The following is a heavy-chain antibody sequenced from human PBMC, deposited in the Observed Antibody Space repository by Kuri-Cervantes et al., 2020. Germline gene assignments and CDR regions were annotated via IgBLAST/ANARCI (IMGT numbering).Heavy chain of an antibody. CDR1: GYTFTSYA. V-gene: IGHV1-3*02. D-gene: IGHD3-10*01. CDR3: AKGIGYYYGSGSYYKRSDANFGFDY. CDR2: SNAGNGNT. J-gene: IGHJ4*02. Sequence: ASVKVSCKASGYTFTSYAMHWVRQAPGQRLEWMGWSNAGNGNTKYSQEFQGRVTITRDTSASTAYMELSSLRAEDTALYYCAKGIGYYYGSGSYYKRSDANFGFDYWGQGTLVTVSS.